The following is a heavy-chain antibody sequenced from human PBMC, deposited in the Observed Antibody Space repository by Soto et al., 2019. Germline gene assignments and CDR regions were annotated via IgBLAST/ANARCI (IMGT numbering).Heavy chain of an antibody. D-gene: IGHD5-12*01. J-gene: IGHJ6*02. V-gene: IGHV4-30-2*01. Sequence: QLQLQESGSGLVKPSQTLSLTCAVSGGSISSGGYSWSWIRQPPGKGLEWIGYIYHSGSTYYNPSLKSRVTISVDRSKNQFPLKLSSVTAADTAVYYCARRRGFPYSYGMDVWGQGTTVTVSS. CDR2: IYHSGST. CDR3: ARRRGFPYSYGMDV. CDR1: GGSISSGGYS.